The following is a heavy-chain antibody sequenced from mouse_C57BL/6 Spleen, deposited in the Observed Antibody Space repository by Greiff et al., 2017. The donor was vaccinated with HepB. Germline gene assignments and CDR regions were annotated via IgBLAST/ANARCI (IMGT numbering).Heavy chain of an antibody. Sequence: VQLQQSGAELARPGASVKMSCKASGYTFTSYTMHWVKQRPGQGLEWIGHINPSSGYTKYNQKFKDKATLTADKSSSTAYMQLSNLTSEDSAVYYCARLGDYDGFAYWGQGTLVTVSA. D-gene: IGHD2-4*01. CDR2: INPSSGYT. J-gene: IGHJ3*01. CDR3: ARLGDYDGFAY. CDR1: GYTFTSYT. V-gene: IGHV1-4*01.